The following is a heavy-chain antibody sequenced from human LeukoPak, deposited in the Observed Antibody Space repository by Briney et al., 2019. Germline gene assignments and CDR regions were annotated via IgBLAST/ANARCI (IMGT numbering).Heavy chain of an antibody. Sequence: TGGSLRLSCVASGFTFSSYAMSWVRQAPGKGLEWVSDISGSGGSTYYADSVKGRFTISRDNSKNTLHLQMNSLRAEDTAVYYCANPPTVTTIRFDPWGQGALVTVSS. CDR1: GFTFSSYA. V-gene: IGHV3-23*01. D-gene: IGHD4-17*01. J-gene: IGHJ5*02. CDR2: ISGSGGST. CDR3: ANPPTVTTIRFDP.